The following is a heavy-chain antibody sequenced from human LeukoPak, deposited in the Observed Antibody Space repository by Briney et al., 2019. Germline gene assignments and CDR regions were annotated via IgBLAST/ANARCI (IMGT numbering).Heavy chain of an antibody. Sequence: GSLRLSCEASGFTFSSYAMSWVRQAPGKGLEWVSGIIDSGDITYYANSVKGRFTISGDKSKDTLYLQMNSLRPEDTAVYYCARGPGPIAGAKNPFDIWGHGTMVTVSS. CDR2: IIDSGDIT. CDR1: GFTFSSYA. V-gene: IGHV3-23*01. D-gene: IGHD1-26*01. CDR3: ARGPGPIAGAKNPFDI. J-gene: IGHJ3*02.